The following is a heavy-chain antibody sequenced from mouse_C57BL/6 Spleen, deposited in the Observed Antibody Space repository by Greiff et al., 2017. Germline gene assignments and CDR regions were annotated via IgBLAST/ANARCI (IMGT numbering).Heavy chain of an antibody. CDR1: GYTFTSYW. D-gene: IGHD1-1*01. J-gene: IGHJ2*01. V-gene: IGHV1-7*01. CDR2: INPRSGDT. CDR3: ARGEVTTGNYFDY. Sequence: VQLQQSGAELAKPGASVKLSCKASGYTFTSYWMHWVKQRPGQGLEWIGYINPRSGDTKYNQKFKDKATLTADKSSSTAYMQLSSLTDEDSAVYYCARGEVTTGNYFDYWGQGTTLTVSS.